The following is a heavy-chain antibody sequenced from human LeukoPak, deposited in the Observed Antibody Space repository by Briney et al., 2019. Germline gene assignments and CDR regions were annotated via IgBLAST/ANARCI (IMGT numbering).Heavy chain of an antibody. CDR1: GFTFNSYW. CDR3: TTVYQGYFDL. J-gene: IGHJ2*01. D-gene: IGHD2-8*01. V-gene: IGHV3-7*03. Sequence: PGGSLRLSCAASGFTFNSYWMNWVRQAPGKGLEWVANIKRDGSEKYYVDSVKGRFTISRDNAKNSLDLQMNSLRVEDTAVYYCTTVYQGYFDLRGRGTLVTVSS. CDR2: IKRDGSEK.